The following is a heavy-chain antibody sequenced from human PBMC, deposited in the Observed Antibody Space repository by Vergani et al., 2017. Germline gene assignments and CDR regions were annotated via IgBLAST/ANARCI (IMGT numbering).Heavy chain of an antibody. J-gene: IGHJ3*02. Sequence: LVESGGGLVQPGGSLRLSCAASAFSVSSHYMTWVRQAPGKGLEWVSTINIGGRTSYADSVKGRLTLTRDDSKNTLHLQMNSLRADDTAVYYWARGMTTATTDLDGFDIWGQGTMVSVSS. CDR1: AFSVSSHY. CDR3: ARGMTTATTDLDGFDI. V-gene: IGHV3-66*02. D-gene: IGHD4-17*01. CDR2: INIGGRT.